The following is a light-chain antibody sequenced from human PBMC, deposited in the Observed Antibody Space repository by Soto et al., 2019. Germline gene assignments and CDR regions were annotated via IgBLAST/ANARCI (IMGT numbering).Light chain of an antibody. J-gene: IGKJ1*01. CDR3: QQYDSWPRT. CDR1: QNISHK. V-gene: IGKV3-15*01. CDR2: DAS. Sequence: EIVMTQSPATLYVSPGERGTLSCRASQNISHKLAWYQQRPGQAPRLLIYDASVTAIGVPARFSGGGSETEFILTISSLQSEDFAVYYCQQYDSWPRTFGQGTTVEI.